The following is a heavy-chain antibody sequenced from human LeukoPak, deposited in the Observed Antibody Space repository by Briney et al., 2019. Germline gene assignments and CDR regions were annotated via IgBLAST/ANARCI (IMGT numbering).Heavy chain of an antibody. CDR3: AHISSSWPDY. CDR1: GFTFRSSA. CDR2: IVVGSGNT. J-gene: IGHJ4*02. Sequence: SVKVSCKASGFTFRSSALQWVRQARGQPLEWIGWIVVGSGNTNYAQDFQERVTITRDMSTSTAYMELNSLRAEDTAVYYCAHISSSWPDYWGQGTLVTVSS. D-gene: IGHD6-13*01. V-gene: IGHV1-58*01.